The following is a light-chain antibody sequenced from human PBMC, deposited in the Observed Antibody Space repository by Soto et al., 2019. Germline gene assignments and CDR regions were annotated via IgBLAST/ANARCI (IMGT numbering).Light chain of an antibody. V-gene: IGLV1-44*01. CDR2: TND. Sequence: QSVLTQPPSASGTPGQTVTISCSGSSSNIGTSSVHWYKHLPGTAPKPLIYTNDQRPSGVPDRFSGSKSGTSASLAISGLQSEDEADYYSAVWDDTLTGHVFGAGTEVTVL. CDR1: SSNIGTSS. J-gene: IGLJ1*01. CDR3: AVWDDTLTGHV.